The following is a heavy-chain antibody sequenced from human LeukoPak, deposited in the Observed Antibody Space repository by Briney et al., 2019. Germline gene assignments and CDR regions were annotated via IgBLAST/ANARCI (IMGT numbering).Heavy chain of an antibody. Sequence: GASVKVSCKASGGTFSSYAISWVRQAPGQGLEWMGRIIPILGIANYAQKFQGRVTITADKSTSTAYMELSSLRSEDTAVYYCASLRGSGYELDYWGQGTLVTVSS. CDR3: ASLRGSGYELDY. J-gene: IGHJ4*02. V-gene: IGHV1-69*04. D-gene: IGHD5-12*01. CDR1: GGTFSSYA. CDR2: IIPILGIA.